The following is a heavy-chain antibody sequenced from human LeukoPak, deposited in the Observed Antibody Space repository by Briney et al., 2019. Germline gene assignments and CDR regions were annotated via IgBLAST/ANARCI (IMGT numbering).Heavy chain of an antibody. Sequence: ASVKASCKASGYTFTGYYMHWVRQAPGQGLEWMGWINPNSGGTNYAQKFQGWVTMTRDTSISTAYMELSRLRSDDTAVYYCAREAVGVATISNWFDPWGQGTLVTVSS. J-gene: IGHJ5*02. D-gene: IGHD5-12*01. CDR2: INPNSGGT. CDR3: AREAVGVATISNWFDP. CDR1: GYTFTGYY. V-gene: IGHV1-2*04.